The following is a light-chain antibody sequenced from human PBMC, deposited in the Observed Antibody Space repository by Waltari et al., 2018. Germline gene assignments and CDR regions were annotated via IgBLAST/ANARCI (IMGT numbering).Light chain of an antibody. CDR2: AES. CDR1: QGMSNW. CDR3: QQGKGFPHT. V-gene: IGKV1-12*01. J-gene: IGKJ4*01. Sequence: ILMTQSPFPVSESVGDRVSFTGRGGQGMSNWLAWYQQKPGKAPNLLIYAESSMQSGVPPRFSGSGSGTDFTLTISSLQPEDFATYYCQQGKGFPHTFGGGTKVELK.